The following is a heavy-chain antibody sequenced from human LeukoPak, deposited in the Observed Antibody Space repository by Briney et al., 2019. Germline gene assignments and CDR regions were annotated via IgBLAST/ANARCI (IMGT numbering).Heavy chain of an antibody. V-gene: IGHV4-39*07. CDR2: ICYSGST. Sequence: SETLSLTCTVSGGSISGSSYYWGWIRQPPGKGLEWIGSICYSGSTYYNPSLKSRVTISVDTSKNQFSLKVISVTAADTAVYYCARVLLKSWGSRFLPYYYYYMDVWGKGTTVTISS. J-gene: IGHJ6*03. CDR1: GGSISGSSYY. D-gene: IGHD3-3*01. CDR3: ARVLLKSWGSRFLPYYYYYMDV.